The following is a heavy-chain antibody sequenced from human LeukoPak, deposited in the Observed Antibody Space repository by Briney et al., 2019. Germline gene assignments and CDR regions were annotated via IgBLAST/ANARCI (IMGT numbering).Heavy chain of an antibody. CDR1: GYTFTGYY. Sequence: ASVKVSCKASGYTFTGYYMHWMRQAPGQGLEWMGWINPNSGGTNYAQKFQGRVTMTRDTSISTAYMELSRLRSDDTAVYYCARYGPIQLWLKSNLNWFDPWGQGTLVTVSS. CDR2: INPNSGGT. D-gene: IGHD5-18*01. J-gene: IGHJ5*02. CDR3: ARYGPIQLWLKSNLNWFDP. V-gene: IGHV1-2*02.